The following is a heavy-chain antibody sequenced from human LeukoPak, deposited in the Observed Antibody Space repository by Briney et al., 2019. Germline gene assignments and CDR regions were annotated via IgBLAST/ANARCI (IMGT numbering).Heavy chain of an antibody. CDR1: GGSISSSSYY. V-gene: IGHV4-39*07. Sequence: SETLSLTCSVSGGSISSSSYYWGWIRQPPGKGLEWIGSMYYSGGNYYNPSLKSRVTISVDTSKNQFSLKLSSVTAADTAVYYCARVRDTAIAYYYYGMDVWGQGTTVTVSS. CDR3: ARVRDTAIAYYYYGMDV. CDR2: MYYSGGN. D-gene: IGHD5-18*01. J-gene: IGHJ6*02.